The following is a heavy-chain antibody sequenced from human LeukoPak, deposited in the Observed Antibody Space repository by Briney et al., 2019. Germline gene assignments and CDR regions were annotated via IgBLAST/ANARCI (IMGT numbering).Heavy chain of an antibody. CDR2: VYDSGIN. CDR3: ARISRWGPY. CDR1: GVSINNTIFY. D-gene: IGHD3-16*01. Sequence: SETLSLTCTVSGVSINNTIFYWGWLRQPPGKGLEWIVTVYDSGINYSSPSLKSRVTLSVDTSKNQFSLNLSSVTAADTAVYYCARISRWGPYWGQGTLVTVSS. V-gene: IGHV4-39*07. J-gene: IGHJ4*02.